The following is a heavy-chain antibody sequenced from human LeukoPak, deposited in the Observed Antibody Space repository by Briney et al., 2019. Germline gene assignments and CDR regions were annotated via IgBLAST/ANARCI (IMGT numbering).Heavy chain of an antibody. CDR3: ARGVYWSLDY. V-gene: IGHV3-23*01. CDR2: IAGGDEST. D-gene: IGHD1-1*01. J-gene: IGHJ4*02. CDR1: GFIFNTNG. Sequence: GGSLRLSCAISGFIFNTNGMNWVRQSPGKGLEWLATIAGGDESTYYADSGKGRFAISRDNSKNTVFLHMNSLRVEDTAVYYCARGVYWSLDYWGQGTPVTVSS.